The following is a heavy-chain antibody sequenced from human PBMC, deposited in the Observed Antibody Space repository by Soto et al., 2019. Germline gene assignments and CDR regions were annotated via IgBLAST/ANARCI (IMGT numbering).Heavy chain of an antibody. J-gene: IGHJ6*03. V-gene: IGHV4-39*01. CDR2: IYYSGST. CDR1: GGSISSSSYY. CDR3: ARLRCSSTSCYFGGYYYYYYMDV. D-gene: IGHD2-2*01. Sequence: PSETLSLTCTVSGGSISSSSYYWCWIRHPPGKGLEWIGSIYYSGSTYYNPSLKSRVTISVDTSKNQFSLKLSSVTAADTAVYYCARLRCSSTSCYFGGYYYYYYMDVWGKGTTVTVSS.